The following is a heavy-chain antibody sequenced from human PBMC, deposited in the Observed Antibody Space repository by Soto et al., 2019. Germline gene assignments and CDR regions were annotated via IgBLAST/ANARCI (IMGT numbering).Heavy chain of an antibody. CDR2: LTWNGEVL. CDR1: GFTFDDYA. V-gene: IGHV3-9*01. CDR3: VKDSESSGYLTHLDY. J-gene: IGHJ4*02. Sequence: GGSLRLSCVASGFTFDDYAIHWVRQTPGKGLEWVSGLTWNGEVLGYADSVKGRFTISRDNGKNSLYLEMNSLRPEDTALYYCVKDSESSGYLTHLDYWGQGSQVTFSS. D-gene: IGHD3-22*01.